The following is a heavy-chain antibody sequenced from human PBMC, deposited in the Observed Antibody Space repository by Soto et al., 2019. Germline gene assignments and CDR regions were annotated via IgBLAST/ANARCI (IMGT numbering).Heavy chain of an antibody. J-gene: IGHJ4*02. V-gene: IGHV1-18*01. CDR3: ALSFSNYYHSTSYYDF. CDR2: ISAYNGNT. D-gene: IGHD3-22*01. CDR1: GYTFTSYG. Sequence: ASVKVSCKASGYTFTSYGMNWVRQAPGQGLEWMGWISAYNGNTNYAQKLQGRATMTTDTSTSTAYMELRSLRSDDTAVYYCALSFSNYYHSTSYYDFWGQGTLVTGSS.